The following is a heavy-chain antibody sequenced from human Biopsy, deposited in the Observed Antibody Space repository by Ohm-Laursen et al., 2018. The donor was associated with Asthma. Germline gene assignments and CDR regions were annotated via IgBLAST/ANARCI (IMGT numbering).Heavy chain of an antibody. CDR3: ARGDSSNWSHYYFDY. V-gene: IGHV1-69*01. CDR2: IIPIFGTS. Sequence: SSVKVSCKSSGGTLNNYAINWARQAPGQGLEWMGGIIPIFGTSNYAQKFQGRVTFTADEPTSSAYMELSSLRSEDSAVYYCARGDSSNWSHYYFDYWGQGTLVTVSS. J-gene: IGHJ4*02. CDR1: GGTLNNYA. D-gene: IGHD3-22*01.